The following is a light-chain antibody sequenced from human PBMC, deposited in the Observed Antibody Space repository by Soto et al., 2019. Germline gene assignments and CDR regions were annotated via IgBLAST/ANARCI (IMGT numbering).Light chain of an antibody. J-gene: IGKJ1*01. CDR2: AAS. V-gene: IGKV1-6*01. CDR3: QQYDNWLWT. CDR1: QGIKND. Sequence: AIQMTQSPSSLSASVGDRVTITCRASQGIKNDLGWYQQKPGKAPKLLIYAASSLQSGVPSRFSGSGSGTDFTLTISSLQPDDFATYYCQQYDNWLWTFGQGTKVEIK.